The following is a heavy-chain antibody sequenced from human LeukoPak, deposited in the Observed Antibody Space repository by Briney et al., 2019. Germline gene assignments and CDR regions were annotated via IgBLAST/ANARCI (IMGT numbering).Heavy chain of an antibody. CDR2: IHYSGIT. V-gene: IGHV4-31*03. Sequence: SETLSLTCTVSGGSINTGGYYWSWIRQHPGKGLEWIGYIHYSGITYYNPSLKSRVTISQDTSKNQFSLKLSSVTAADTAVYYCAREKDVGYWYFDLWGRGTLVTVSS. CDR3: AREKDVGYWYFDL. J-gene: IGHJ2*01. D-gene: IGHD3-22*01. CDR1: GGSINTGGYY.